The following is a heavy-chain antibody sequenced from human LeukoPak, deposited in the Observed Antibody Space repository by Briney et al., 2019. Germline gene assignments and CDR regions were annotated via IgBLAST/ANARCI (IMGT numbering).Heavy chain of an antibody. CDR1: GITFINHA. V-gene: IGHV3-30-3*01. J-gene: IGHJ4*02. CDR2: ISFDGSNT. D-gene: IGHD6-13*01. Sequence: GGSLRLSCAASGITFINHAMDWVRQAPGKGLEWVAVISFDGSNTYYADSVKGRFTISRDNSKSTLYLQMNSLRVEDTAVYYCARNPGVGSSWYRLHYWGQGTLVTVSS. CDR3: ARNPGVGSSWYRLHY.